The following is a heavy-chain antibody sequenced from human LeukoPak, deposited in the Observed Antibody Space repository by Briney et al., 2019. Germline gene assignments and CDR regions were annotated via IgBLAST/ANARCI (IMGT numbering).Heavy chain of an antibody. J-gene: IGHJ4*02. CDR2: IKQDGSEK. Sequence: GGSLRLSCAASGFTFSTYWMSWVRQAPGKGLEWVANIKQDGSEKYSVDSVKGRFTISRDNAKNSLYLQMNSLRAEDTAVCYCARDRGSSGPLYYFDYWGQGTLVTVSS. D-gene: IGHD3-22*01. V-gene: IGHV3-7*05. CDR3: ARDRGSSGPLYYFDY. CDR1: GFTFSTYW.